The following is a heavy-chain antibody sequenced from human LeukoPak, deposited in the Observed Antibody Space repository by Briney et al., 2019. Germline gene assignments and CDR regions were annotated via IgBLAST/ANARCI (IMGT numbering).Heavy chain of an antibody. V-gene: IGHV1-69*05. CDR1: GGTFSSYA. CDR3: ARAHYDFWSPFDY. D-gene: IGHD3-3*01. J-gene: IGHJ4*02. CDR2: IIPIFGTA. Sequence: SVTVSCKASGGTFSSYAISWVRQAPGQGLEWMGGIIPIFGTANYAQKFQGRVTITTDESTSTAYMELSSLRSEDTAVYYCARAHYDFWSPFDYWGQGTLVTVSS.